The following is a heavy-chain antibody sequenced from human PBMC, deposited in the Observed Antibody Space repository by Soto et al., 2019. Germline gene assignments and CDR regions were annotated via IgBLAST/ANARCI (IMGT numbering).Heavy chain of an antibody. V-gene: IGHV3-7*01. J-gene: IGHJ6*02. Sequence: PGGSLRLSCAASGFTFSNYWMSWVRQAPGKGLERVANIKQEGSEKYYVDYVKGRFTISRDNAQNSLYLQMNSLRAEDTAVYYCARGTSGRYYYHYGMDVWGQGT. CDR1: GFTFSNYW. CDR3: ARGTSGRYYYHYGMDV. CDR2: IKQEGSEK.